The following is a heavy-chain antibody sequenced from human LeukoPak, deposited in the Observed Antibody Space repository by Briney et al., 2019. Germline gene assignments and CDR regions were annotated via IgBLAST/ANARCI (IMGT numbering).Heavy chain of an antibody. CDR3: ARGLRIAVAGTFDY. D-gene: IGHD6-19*01. Sequence: SETLSLTCTVSGGSISSYYWSWIRQPPGKGLEWIGYIYYSGSTYYNPSLKSRVTISVDTSKNQSSLKLSSVTAADTAVYYCARGLRIAVAGTFDYWGQGTLVTVSS. J-gene: IGHJ4*02. CDR1: GGSISSYY. CDR2: IYYSGST. V-gene: IGHV4-59*08.